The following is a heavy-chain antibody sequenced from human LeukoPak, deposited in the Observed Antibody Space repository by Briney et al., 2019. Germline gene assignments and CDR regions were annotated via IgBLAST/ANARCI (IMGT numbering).Heavy chain of an antibody. J-gene: IGHJ1*01. D-gene: IGHD1-26*01. Sequence: PSETLSLTCSVSGGSISSSSYFWGWIRQPPGKGLEWIASVHHSGSTYYNPSLKSRLTISVDTSKNQFSLRLSSVTAADTAVYYCARSYSGSFLYWGQGSLVTVSS. CDR1: GGSISSSSYF. CDR3: ARSYSGSFLY. V-gene: IGHV4-39*01. CDR2: VHHSGST.